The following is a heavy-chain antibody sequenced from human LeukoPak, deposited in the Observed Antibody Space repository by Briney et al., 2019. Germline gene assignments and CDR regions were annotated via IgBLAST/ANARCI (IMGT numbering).Heavy chain of an antibody. CDR1: GYTFTGYY. CDR3: ARSPRTLYSSSWYPGY. J-gene: IGHJ4*02. D-gene: IGHD6-13*01. V-gene: IGHV1-2*02. Sequence: ASVKVSCKASGYTFTGYYMHWVRQAPGQGLEWMGWINPNSGGTNYAQKFQGRVTMTRDTSISTAYMELSRLRSDDTAVYYCARSPRTLYSSSWYPGYWGQGTLVTVSS. CDR2: INPNSGGT.